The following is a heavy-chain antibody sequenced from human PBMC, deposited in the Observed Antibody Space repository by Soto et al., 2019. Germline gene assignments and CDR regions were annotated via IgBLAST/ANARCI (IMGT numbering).Heavy chain of an antibody. CDR3: ARDYQQAAAGMVYYYYMDV. CDR2: ISSSSSYI. Sequence: EVQLVESGGGLVKPGGSLRLSCAASGFTFSSYSMNWVRQAPGKWLECVSSISSSSSYIYYADSVKGRFTISRDNAKNSLYLQMNSLRAEDTAVYYCARDYQQAAAGMVYYYYMDVWGKGTTVSVSS. V-gene: IGHV3-21*01. CDR1: GFTFSSYS. J-gene: IGHJ6*03. D-gene: IGHD6-13*01.